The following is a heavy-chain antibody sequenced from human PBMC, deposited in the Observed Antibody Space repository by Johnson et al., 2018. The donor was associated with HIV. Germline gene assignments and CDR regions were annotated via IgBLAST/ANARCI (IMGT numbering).Heavy chain of an antibody. V-gene: IGHV3-9*01. Sequence: VQLVESGGGLVQPGRSLRLSCAASGFTFDDYAMHWVRQVPGKGLEWISGISWNSGTIGYADSVKGRFTISRDNAKNSLYLQMNSLRFEDTALYYCAKDCRDCGTFDIWGQGTMVTVSS. D-gene: IGHD2-21*02. CDR1: GFTFDDYA. CDR3: AKDCRDCGTFDI. CDR2: ISWNSGTI. J-gene: IGHJ3*02.